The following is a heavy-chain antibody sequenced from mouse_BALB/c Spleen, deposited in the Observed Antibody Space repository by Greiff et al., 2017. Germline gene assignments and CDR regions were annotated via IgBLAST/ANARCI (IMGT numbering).Heavy chain of an antibody. CDR2: ISSGGSYT. J-gene: IGHJ3*01. Sequence: EVQGVESGGGLVQPGGSRKLSCAASGFTFSSFGMHWVRQAPDKRLEWVATISSGGSYTYYPDSVKGRFTISRDNAKNTLYLQMSSLKSEDTAMYYCARHEDRKAWFAYWGQGTLVTVSA. CDR3: ARHEDRKAWFAY. CDR1: GFTFSSFG. V-gene: IGHV5-6*01.